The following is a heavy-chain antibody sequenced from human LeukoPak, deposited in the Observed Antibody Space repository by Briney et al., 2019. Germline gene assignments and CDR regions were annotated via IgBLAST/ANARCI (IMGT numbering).Heavy chain of an antibody. CDR2: ISSDGSHK. J-gene: IGHJ4*02. D-gene: IGHD5-18*01. CDR1: GFTFSSYG. Sequence: GGSLRLSCAASGFTFSSYGMHWVRQAPDKGLEWVAVISSDGSHKDFVDSVKGRFTISRDNSKNTLYLQMNSLRAEDTAVYYCARDRWGYSYGGYWGQGTLVTVSS. V-gene: IGHV3-30*03. CDR3: ARDRWGYSYGGY.